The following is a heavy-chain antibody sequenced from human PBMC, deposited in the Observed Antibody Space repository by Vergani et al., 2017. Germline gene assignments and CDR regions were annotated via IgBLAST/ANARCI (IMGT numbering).Heavy chain of an antibody. CDR3: AKDLGTSSGCGWFDP. J-gene: IGHJ5*02. CDR2: ISWNSNSI. Sequence: EVQLEESGGGLVLPGRSLRLSCVASGFTSAGYAMHWVRQAPGKGLEWVSGISWNSNSIGYADSVKGRFTISRDNAKNSLYLQMKSLRDEDTALYYCAKDLGTSSGCGWFDPLGQGTLVTVSS. V-gene: IGHV3-9*02. CDR1: GFTSAGYA. D-gene: IGHD6-6*01.